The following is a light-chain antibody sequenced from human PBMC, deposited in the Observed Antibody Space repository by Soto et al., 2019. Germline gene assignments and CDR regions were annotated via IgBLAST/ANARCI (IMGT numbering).Light chain of an antibody. V-gene: IGKV3-15*01. CDR1: QRIYTN. CDR2: GAS. J-gene: IGKJ4*01. CDR3: QQYHHWPVT. Sequence: EIVMTQSPATLSVSPGERVIFSCRASQRIYTNLAWYQHTPGQAPRLLISGASTGATGLPSRFSGSGSGTDFTLTINSLQSEDVAVYYCQQYHHWPVTFDGGTKVEIK.